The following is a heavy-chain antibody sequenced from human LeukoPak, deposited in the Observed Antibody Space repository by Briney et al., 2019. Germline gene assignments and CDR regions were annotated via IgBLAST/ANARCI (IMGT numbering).Heavy chain of an antibody. CDR2: TYYQSKWYN. J-gene: IGHJ3*02. CDR3: ARDAAPYCDSDCYVLDI. Sequence: SQTLSLTCVISGDSVSSTTATWNWIRQSPSRGLEWLGRTYYQSKWYNDYAVSVKSRITIKPDTSMNQFSLQLISVSPDDTAVYYCARDAAPYCDSDCYVLDIWGQGTTVTVS. CDR1: GDSVSSTTAT. D-gene: IGHD2-21*01. V-gene: IGHV6-1*01.